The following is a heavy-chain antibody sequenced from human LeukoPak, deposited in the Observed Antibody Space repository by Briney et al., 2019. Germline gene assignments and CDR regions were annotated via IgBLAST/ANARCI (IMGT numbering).Heavy chain of an antibody. J-gene: IGHJ6*04. CDR3: ARGEDHGGLWFGESLYGMDV. D-gene: IGHD3-10*01. V-gene: IGHV4-34*01. Sequence: PSETLSLTCAVYGGSFSGYYWSWIRQPPGKGLEWLGEINHSGSTNYNPSLKSRVTISVDTSKNQFSLKLSSVTAADTAVYYCARGEDHGGLWFGESLYGMDVWGKGTTVTVSS. CDR1: GGSFSGYY. CDR2: INHSGST.